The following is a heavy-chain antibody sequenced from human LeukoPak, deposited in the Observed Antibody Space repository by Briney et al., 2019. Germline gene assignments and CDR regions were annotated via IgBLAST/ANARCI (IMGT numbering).Heavy chain of an antibody. Sequence: ASVKVSCKASGYTFTSYDINWVRQATGQGLEWMGWMNPNSGNTGYAQKFQGRVTMTRNTSISTAYMELSSLRSEDTAVYYCARARRYCSGGSCYCYYMDVWGKGTTVTVSS. CDR1: GYTFTSYD. CDR2: MNPNSGNT. D-gene: IGHD2-15*01. CDR3: ARARRYCSGGSCYCYYMDV. V-gene: IGHV1-8*01. J-gene: IGHJ6*03.